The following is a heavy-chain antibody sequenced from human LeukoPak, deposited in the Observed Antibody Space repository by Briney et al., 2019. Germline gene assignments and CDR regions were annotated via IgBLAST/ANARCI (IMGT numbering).Heavy chain of an antibody. CDR2: IKSKTHGGTT. J-gene: IGHJ1*01. D-gene: IGHD3-22*01. CDR1: GFTFSNAW. Sequence: GGSLRLSCAASGFTFSNAWMTWLRQAPGKGLEWVGRIKSKTHGGTTDYAAPVEGRFTISRDDSKNTLYLQMNSLKTEDTAVYYCTTPYYDSSGYSLWGQGTLVTVSS. CDR3: TTPYYDSSGYSL. V-gene: IGHV3-15*01.